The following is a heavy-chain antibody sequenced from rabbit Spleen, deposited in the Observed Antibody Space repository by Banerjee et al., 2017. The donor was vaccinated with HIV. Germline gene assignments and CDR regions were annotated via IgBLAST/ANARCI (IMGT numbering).Heavy chain of an antibody. V-gene: IGHV1S45*01. J-gene: IGHJ4*01. CDR1: GFSFSSGYY. CDR2: IYAGSNGIT. D-gene: IGHD4-2*01. CDR3: ARHANYVGSDL. Sequence: QEQLEESGGDLVKPEGSLTLTCTASGFSFSSGYYMCWVRQAPGKGLEWIACIYAGSNGITYYASWAKGRFTISKPSSTTVTLQMTSLTAADTATYFCARHANYVGSDLWGPGTLVTVS.